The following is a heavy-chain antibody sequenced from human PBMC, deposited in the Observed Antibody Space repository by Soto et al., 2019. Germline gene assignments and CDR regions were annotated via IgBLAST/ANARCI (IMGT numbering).Heavy chain of an antibody. CDR3: ARYDYSTFDY. CDR1: GGSISSYY. Sequence: LSLTCPVSGGSISSYYWSWIRQPPGKGLEWIGYIYYSGSTNYNPSLKSRVTISVDTSKNQFSLKLSSVTAADTAVYYCARYDYSTFDYWGHGTMVTVSS. D-gene: IGHD2-15*01. V-gene: IGHV4-59*01. CDR2: IYYSGST. J-gene: IGHJ4*01.